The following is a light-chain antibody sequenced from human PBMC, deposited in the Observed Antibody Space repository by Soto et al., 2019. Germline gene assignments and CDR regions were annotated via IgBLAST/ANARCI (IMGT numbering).Light chain of an antibody. V-gene: IGLV2-11*01. Sequence: QSVLTQPRSVSGSPGQSVIVSCTGTSSDVGAYNSVSWFQHHPGKAPKLMIYDVTERPSGVPYRFSGSKSGNTASLAISGLQSEDEADYYCAAWDDSLNALFGTGTKVTVL. CDR2: DVT. J-gene: IGLJ1*01. CDR3: AAWDDSLNAL. CDR1: SSDVGAYNS.